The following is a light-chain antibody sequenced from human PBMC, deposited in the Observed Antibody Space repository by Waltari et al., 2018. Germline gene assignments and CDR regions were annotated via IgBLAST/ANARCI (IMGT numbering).Light chain of an antibody. CDR2: INSDGSH. V-gene: IGLV4-69*01. CDR3: QTWDTAILL. J-gene: IGLJ3*02. Sequence: QLVLTQSPSASASLGASVTVTCTLSRGHTNNTIPWHQQQPDRGPRFLVRINSDGSHKKGDGVPDRFSGSRSGTEFYLTISSLQSEDEGDYYCQTWDTAILLFGGGTKLSVL. CDR1: RGHTNNT.